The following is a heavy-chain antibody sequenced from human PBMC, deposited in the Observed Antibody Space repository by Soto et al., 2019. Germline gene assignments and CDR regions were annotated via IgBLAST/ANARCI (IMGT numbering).Heavy chain of an antibody. V-gene: IGHV3-30-3*01. CDR2: ISYDGSNK. D-gene: IGHD3-22*01. CDR3: ARGYYDSSGYYPVFDY. J-gene: IGHJ4*02. CDR1: GFPVSSYG. Sequence: VQLVESGGGVGQPWRSLRLSCAASGFPVSSYGMHWVRQAPGKGLEWVAVISYDGSNKYNADSVKGRFTISRENSKNTLYLQMNSLRAEDTAVYYCARGYYDSSGYYPVFDYWGQGTLVTVSS.